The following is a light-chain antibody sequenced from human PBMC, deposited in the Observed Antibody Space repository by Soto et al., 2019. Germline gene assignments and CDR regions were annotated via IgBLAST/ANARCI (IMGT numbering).Light chain of an antibody. V-gene: IGLV2-14*01. J-gene: IGLJ1*01. CDR3: SSYTSSSTLEV. Sequence: QSVLTQPASVSGSPGQSITISCTGTSSDVGGYNYVSWYQQHPGKAPKLMTYDVSNRPSGVSNRFSGSKSGNTASLTISGLQAEGEADYYCSSYTSSSTLEVFGTGTKVTVL. CDR2: DVS. CDR1: SSDVGGYNY.